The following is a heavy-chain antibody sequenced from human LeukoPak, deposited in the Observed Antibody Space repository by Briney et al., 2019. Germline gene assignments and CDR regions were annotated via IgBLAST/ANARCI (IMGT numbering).Heavy chain of an antibody. CDR1: GFTFNTHW. Sequence: GGSLRLSCAASGFTFNTHWMHWVRQGPGKGLVWVSRINTDGSTTNYADSVKGRFTISRDNAKNTLYLQMNSLRAEDTAVYYCAKEYIYGDLYFDYWGQGTLVTVSS. CDR3: AKEYIYGDLYFDY. V-gene: IGHV3-74*01. D-gene: IGHD4-17*01. J-gene: IGHJ4*02. CDR2: INTDGSTT.